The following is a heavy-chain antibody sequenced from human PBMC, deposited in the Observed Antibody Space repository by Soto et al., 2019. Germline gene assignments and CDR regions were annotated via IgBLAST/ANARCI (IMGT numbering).Heavy chain of an antibody. Sequence: PGESLKISCTGSGYSFASYWIVWVRQMPGKGLDWLGIVYPVDSDTKYSPSFQGQVTISADKSISTAYLQWSSLKASDTAMYYCARQSQYTSIYYPVDFDYWGRGTLVTVSS. CDR2: VYPVDSDT. D-gene: IGHD6-13*01. V-gene: IGHV5-51*01. CDR1: GYSFASYW. J-gene: IGHJ4*02. CDR3: ARQSQYTSIYYPVDFDY.